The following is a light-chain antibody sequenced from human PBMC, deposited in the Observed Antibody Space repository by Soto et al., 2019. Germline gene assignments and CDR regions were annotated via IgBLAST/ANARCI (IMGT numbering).Light chain of an antibody. Sequence: QSVLTQPPSASGTPGQRVTISCSGSSSDVGSNSVYWYQQLPGTAPKLLIYRNNQRPSGVPDRFSGSKSGTSASLAISGLRSEEEADYYCAAWDDSLSGLVFGTGTKVTVL. J-gene: IGLJ1*01. CDR3: AAWDDSLSGLV. CDR1: SSDVGSNS. CDR2: RNN. V-gene: IGLV1-47*01.